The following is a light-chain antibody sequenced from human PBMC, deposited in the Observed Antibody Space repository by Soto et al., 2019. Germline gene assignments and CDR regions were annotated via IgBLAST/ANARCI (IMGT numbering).Light chain of an antibody. J-gene: IGKJ2*01. CDR1: QGISTW. V-gene: IGKV1-9*01. Sequence: DIQLTQSPSFLSASVGDRVTITCRASQGISTWLAWYQQRPGTAPRLLIYALSTLQSGVPSRFSGSGSGTEFTLTISSLQPEDFATYYCQQLSSYPYTFGQGTNLVIK. CDR3: QQLSSYPYT. CDR2: ALS.